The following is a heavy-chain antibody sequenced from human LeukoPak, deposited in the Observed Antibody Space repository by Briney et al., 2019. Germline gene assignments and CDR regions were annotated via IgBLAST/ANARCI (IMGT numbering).Heavy chain of an antibody. J-gene: IGHJ4*02. CDR1: GFSFNSYT. D-gene: IGHD2-8*01. V-gene: IGHV3-30-3*01. Sequence: GGSLRLSCAASGFSFNSYTMHWLRQAPGKGLEWVAVISFDGNDKYYSDSVKGRFTISRDNSKNTLYLQMNSLRAEDTAVYYCARVKVSLSYYFDYWGQGTLVTVSS. CDR3: ARVKVSLSYYFDY. CDR2: ISFDGNDK.